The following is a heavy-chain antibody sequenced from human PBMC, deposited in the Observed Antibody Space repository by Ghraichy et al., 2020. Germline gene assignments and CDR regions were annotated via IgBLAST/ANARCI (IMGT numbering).Heavy chain of an antibody. J-gene: IGHJ4*02. V-gene: IGHV6-1*01. Sequence: SQTLSLTCAISGDSVSSNSVAWNWIRQSPSRGLEWLGRTYYRSKWYNGYAVSVKGRITISPDTSRNQFSLQLNSVTPEDTAVYYCVRSLGILDYWGQGILVTVSS. CDR1: GDSVSSNSVA. CDR3: VRSLGILDY. D-gene: IGHD7-27*01. CDR2: TYYRSKWYN.